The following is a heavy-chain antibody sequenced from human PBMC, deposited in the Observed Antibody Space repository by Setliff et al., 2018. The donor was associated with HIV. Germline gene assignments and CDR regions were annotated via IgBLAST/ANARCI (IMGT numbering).Heavy chain of an antibody. Sequence: KTSETLSLTCIVSGDSISRSSYYWGWIRQPPGKGLEWIGNIYYIGITNYYPSLESRVTISVDTSKNQFSLNLRSVTAADTAVYYCARDQTSNGDFDYWGQGTLVTVSS. CDR2: IYYIGIT. CDR1: GDSISRSSYY. CDR3: ARDQTSNGDFDY. J-gene: IGHJ4*02. D-gene: IGHD4-17*01. V-gene: IGHV4-39*07.